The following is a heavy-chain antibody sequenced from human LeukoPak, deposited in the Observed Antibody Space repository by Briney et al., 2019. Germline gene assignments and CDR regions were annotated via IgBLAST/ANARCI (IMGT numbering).Heavy chain of an antibody. CDR1: GGTFSSYA. V-gene: IGHV1-69*01. Sequence: SVTVSCTASGGTFSSYAISWVRQAPGQGLEWMGGIIPIFGTANYAQKFQGRVTITADESTSTAYMELSSLRSEDTAVYYCAREAAAGRRTFDYWGQGTLVTVSS. CDR3: AREAAAGRRTFDY. CDR2: IIPIFGTA. J-gene: IGHJ4*02. D-gene: IGHD6-13*01.